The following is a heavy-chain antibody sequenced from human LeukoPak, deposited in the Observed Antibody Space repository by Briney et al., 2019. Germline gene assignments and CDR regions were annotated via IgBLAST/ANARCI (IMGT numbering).Heavy chain of an antibody. CDR1: GYTFSIYS. V-gene: IGHV1-18*01. J-gene: IGHJ5*02. CDR3: ARWRGFTGSSDENWFDP. D-gene: IGHD6-6*01. CDR2: INIYNGDT. Sequence: EAAPKVSCKAFGYTFSIYSITCVRQGPGQGLEWRGWINIYNGDTNYSQKLQGRVTMTTDTSTGTAYMELRSLRSADTAVYYCARWRGFTGSSDENWFDPWGQGTLVTVSS.